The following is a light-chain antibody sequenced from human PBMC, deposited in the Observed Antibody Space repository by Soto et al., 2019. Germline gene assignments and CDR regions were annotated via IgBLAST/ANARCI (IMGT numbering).Light chain of an antibody. CDR3: LQYDNSPRT. J-gene: IGKJ1*01. CDR1: QSVSSSY. Sequence: LVLPQSPGTLSLSPGERATLSCRASQSVSSSYLAWYQQKPGQAPRLVIYGASNRATGIPDRFSGSGSGTDFTLTISRLEPEDFAVYYCLQYDNSPRTFGQGTKVDIK. V-gene: IGKV3-20*01. CDR2: GAS.